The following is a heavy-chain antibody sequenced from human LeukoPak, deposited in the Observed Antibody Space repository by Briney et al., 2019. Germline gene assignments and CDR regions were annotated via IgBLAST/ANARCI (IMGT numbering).Heavy chain of an antibody. Sequence: ASVKVSCKASGYTFTSYAMNGVRQAPGQGLEWMGWINTNTGNPTYAQGFTGRFVFSLDTSVSTAYLQISSLKAEDTAVYYCARDRASYYYDSSGQPLDAFDIWGQGTMVTVS. CDR3: ARDRASYYYDSSGQPLDAFDI. J-gene: IGHJ3*02. V-gene: IGHV7-4-1*02. CDR1: GYTFTSYA. D-gene: IGHD3-22*01. CDR2: INTNTGNP.